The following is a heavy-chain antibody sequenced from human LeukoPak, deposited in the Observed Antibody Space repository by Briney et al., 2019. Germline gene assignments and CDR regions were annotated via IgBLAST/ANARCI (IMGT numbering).Heavy chain of an antibody. D-gene: IGHD5-12*01. CDR2: ISSSSDAI. Sequence: GGSLRLSGAASGFTFSNYGMNWVRQAPGKRLEWVSYISSSSDAIYYADSVKGRFTISRDNAKNSLYLEMNSLRDEDTAVYYCARAMRSGYDYWGQGTLVTVSS. CDR3: ARAMRSGYDY. V-gene: IGHV3-48*02. J-gene: IGHJ4*02. CDR1: GFTFSNYG.